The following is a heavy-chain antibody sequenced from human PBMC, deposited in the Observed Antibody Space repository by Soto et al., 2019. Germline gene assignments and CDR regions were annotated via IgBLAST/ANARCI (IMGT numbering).Heavy chain of an antibody. CDR2: IYSGGST. CDR3: GRDAGAYNWNYGGWFDP. D-gene: IGHD1-7*01. Sequence: GGSLRLSCAASGFTVSSNYMSWVRQAPGKGLEWVSVIYSGGSTYYADSVKGRFTISRHNSKNTLYLQMNRLRAEDTAVFFCGRDAGAYNWNYGGWFDPWGRGTLVTVSS. V-gene: IGHV3-66*01. J-gene: IGHJ5*02. CDR1: GFTVSSNY.